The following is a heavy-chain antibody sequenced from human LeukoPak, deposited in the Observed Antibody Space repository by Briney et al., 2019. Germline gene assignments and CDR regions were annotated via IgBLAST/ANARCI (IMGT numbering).Heavy chain of an antibody. CDR3: AKSLGDSASF. CDR1: GFTFSNCW. V-gene: IGHV3-74*01. J-gene: IGHJ4*02. CDR2: IYGDGSRT. D-gene: IGHD4-17*01. Sequence: GGSLRLSCVASGFTFSNCWMHWVRQAPGKGLVWVSRIYGDGSRTYYADSVKGRFTISGDNAKNTLYLQMNGLRAEDTAVYYCAKSLGDSASFWGQGTLVTVSS.